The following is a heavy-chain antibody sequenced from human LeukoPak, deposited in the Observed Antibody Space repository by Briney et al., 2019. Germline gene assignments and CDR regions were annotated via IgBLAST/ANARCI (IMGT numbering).Heavy chain of an antibody. CDR1: GFTFSNAW. J-gene: IGHJ4*02. V-gene: IGHV3-15*01. CDR2: IKSKTDGGTT. CDR3: TTDMTPVSTVFDY. Sequence: GGSLRLSCAASGFTFSNAWMSWVRQAPGKGLEWVGRIKSKTDGGTTDYVTPVKGRFTILRDDSKNTLYLQMNSLKTEDTAVYYCTTDMTPVSTVFDYWGQRTLVTVSS. D-gene: IGHD4-11*01.